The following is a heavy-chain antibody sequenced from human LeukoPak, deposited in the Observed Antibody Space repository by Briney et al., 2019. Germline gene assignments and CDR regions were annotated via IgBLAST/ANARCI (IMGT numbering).Heavy chain of an antibody. V-gene: IGHV3-30*19. J-gene: IGHJ4*02. D-gene: IGHD2-15*01. CDR1: GFTFSSYG. CDR2: ISYDGSNK. Sequence: GGSLRLSCAASGFTFSSYGMHWVRQAPGKGLEGVAVISYDGSNKYYADSVKGRFTISRDNSKNTLYLQMNSLRAEDTAVYYCARSNTILSPFDYWGQGTLVTVSP. CDR3: ARSNTILSPFDY.